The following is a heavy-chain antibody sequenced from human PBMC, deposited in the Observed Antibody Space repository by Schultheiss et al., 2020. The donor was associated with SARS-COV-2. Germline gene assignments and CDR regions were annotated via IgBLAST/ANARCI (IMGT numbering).Heavy chain of an antibody. J-gene: IGHJ5*02. V-gene: IGHV3-30*18. CDR3: AKTQYYDFWNGYSGWFDP. CDR2: ISYDGSNK. D-gene: IGHD3-3*01. CDR1: GFTFSSYG. Sequence: GGSLRLSCAASGFTFSSYGMHWVRQAPGKGLEWVAVISYDGSNKYYADSVKGRFTISRDNSKNTLYLQMNSLRAEDTAVYYCAKTQYYDFWNGYSGWFDPWGQGTLVTVSS.